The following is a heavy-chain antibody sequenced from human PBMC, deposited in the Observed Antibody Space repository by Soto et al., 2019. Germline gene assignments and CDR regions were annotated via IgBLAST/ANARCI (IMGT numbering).Heavy chain of an antibody. Sequence: QVQLVQSGAEVKKPGSSVKVSCKASGGTFSSYAISWVRQAPGQGLEWMGGIIPIFGTANYAQKFQGRVTITADESTSTAYMELSTLRSEDTAVYYCAYCGESGSCNPNRYYYYGMDVWGQGTTVTVSS. CDR2: IIPIFGTA. J-gene: IGHJ6*02. CDR1: GGTFSSYA. V-gene: IGHV1-69*01. CDR3: AYCGESGSCNPNRYYYYGMDV. D-gene: IGHD2-15*01.